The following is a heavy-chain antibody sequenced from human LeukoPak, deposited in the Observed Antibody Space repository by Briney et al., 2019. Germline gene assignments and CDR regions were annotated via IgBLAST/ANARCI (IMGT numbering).Heavy chain of an antibody. D-gene: IGHD2-15*01. CDR1: GGSISSYY. CDR2: IYYSGST. Sequence: SETLSLTCTVSGGSISSYYWSWIRQPPGKGLEWIGYIYYSGSTNYNPSLKGRVTISVDTSKNQFSLKLSSVTAADTAVYYCAARFCSGGSCYFDYWGQGTLVTVSS. J-gene: IGHJ4*02. V-gene: IGHV4-59*01. CDR3: AARFCSGGSCYFDY.